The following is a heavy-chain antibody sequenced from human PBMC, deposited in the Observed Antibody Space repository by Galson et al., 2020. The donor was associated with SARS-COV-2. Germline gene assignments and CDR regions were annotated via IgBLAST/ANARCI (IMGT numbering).Heavy chain of an antibody. CDR3: ATGMTDAFDM. CDR1: GFTFSYVW. J-gene: IGHJ3*02. Sequence: GESLKISCEGSGFTFSYVWMSWVRQAPGKGLEWIGRIRSRAHGETIDYAAPVKGRFTLSRDDSKNTLYLQMNNVGTEDTAVYYCATGMTDAFDMWGRGTMVTVSS. CDR2: IRSRAHGETI. V-gene: IGHV3-15*01.